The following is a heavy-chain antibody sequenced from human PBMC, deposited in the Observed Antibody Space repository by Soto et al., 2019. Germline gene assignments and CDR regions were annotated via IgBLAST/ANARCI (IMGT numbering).Heavy chain of an antibody. Sequence: EVHLVESGGGSVQPGGSLKLSCAGSGFAFSSYWIHWVRQVPGKGLVSVSRINGDGSTTSYADSVRGRFTISRDNAKDTLYLQMNSLRAEDTALYYCARVGQGRYYFDYWGQGTLVTVSS. J-gene: IGHJ4*02. CDR2: INGDGSTT. CDR3: ARVGQGRYYFDY. CDR1: GFAFSSYW. V-gene: IGHV3-74*01.